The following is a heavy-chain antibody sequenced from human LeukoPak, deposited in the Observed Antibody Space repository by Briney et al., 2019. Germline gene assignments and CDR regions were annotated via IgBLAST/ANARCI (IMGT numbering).Heavy chain of an antibody. Sequence: ASVKVSCKASGYTFTCCAISWVRQAPGQGLEWMGWINTNTGNPTYAQGFTGRFVFSLDTSVSTAYLQISSLKAEDTAVYYCARDTISLDYWGQGTLVTVSS. CDR1: GYTFTCCA. J-gene: IGHJ4*02. V-gene: IGHV7-4-1*02. CDR3: ARDTISLDY. CDR2: INTNTGNP. D-gene: IGHD3-3*01.